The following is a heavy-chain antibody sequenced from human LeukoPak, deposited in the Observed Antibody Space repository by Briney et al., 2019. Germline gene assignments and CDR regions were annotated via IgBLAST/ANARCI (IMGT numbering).Heavy chain of an antibody. J-gene: IGHJ4*02. V-gene: IGHV3-74*01. Sequence: GGSLRLSCAASGFTFSSYWMHWVRQAPGKGLVWFSRIKSDGGNTNYTHSVKGRFTISRDNATNTPHLQMSSLRADDTAVYYCARGGYYGSGRYYFDSWGQGTLVTVSS. CDR2: IKSDGGNT. D-gene: IGHD3-3*01. CDR1: GFTFSSYW. CDR3: ARGGYYGSGRYYFDS.